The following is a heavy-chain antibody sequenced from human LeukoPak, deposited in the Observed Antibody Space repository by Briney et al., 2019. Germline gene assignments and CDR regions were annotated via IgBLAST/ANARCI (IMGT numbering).Heavy chain of an antibody. Sequence: PSETLSLTCSVSGASVSSSSFHWNWIRQPPGKGLELIGYIYYNGGTNYNPSLKSRVTMSLDKSKNQFSLKLNSVTAADTAVYYCARGKRLICSSTSCYPYALYWYYYGMDVWGQGTTVTVSS. CDR2: IYYNGGT. CDR1: GASVSSSSFH. CDR3: ARGKRLICSSTSCYPYALYWYYYGMDV. J-gene: IGHJ6*02. V-gene: IGHV4-61*01. D-gene: IGHD2-2*01.